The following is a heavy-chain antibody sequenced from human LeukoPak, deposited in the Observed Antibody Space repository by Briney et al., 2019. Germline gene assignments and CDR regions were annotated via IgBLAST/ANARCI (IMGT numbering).Heavy chain of an antibody. CDR3: AKEAPTDYAFNI. V-gene: IGHV4-39*07. CDR2: IYYSGST. D-gene: IGHD3/OR15-3a*01. CDR1: GGSNSSSSYY. Sequence: PSETLSLTCTVSGGSNSSSSYYWGWIRQPPGKGLEWIGNIYYSGSTYYNPSLKSRVTISVDTSKKQLSLRLSSVTAADTAVYYCAKEAPTDYAFNIWGQGTMVTVS. J-gene: IGHJ3*02.